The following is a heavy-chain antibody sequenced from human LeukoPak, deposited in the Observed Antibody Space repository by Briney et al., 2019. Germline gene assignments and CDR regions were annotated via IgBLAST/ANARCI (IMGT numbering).Heavy chain of an antibody. J-gene: IGHJ4*02. CDR1: GYRFTSYW. CDR3: ARLVGALQGGLVGPFDY. V-gene: IGHV5-51*01. Sequence: LGESLKISCKGSGYRFTSYWIGWVRQMPGKGLEWMGIIYPGDSDTRYSPSFQGQVTISADKSISTAYLQWSSLKASDTAMYYCARLVGALQGGLVGPFDYWGQGTLVTVSS. CDR2: IYPGDSDT. D-gene: IGHD1-26*01.